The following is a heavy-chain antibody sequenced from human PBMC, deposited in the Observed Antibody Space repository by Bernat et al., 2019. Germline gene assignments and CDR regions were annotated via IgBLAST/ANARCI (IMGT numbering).Heavy chain of an antibody. CDR3: AKDRSSSWTFDY. Sequence: QVQLVESGGGVVQPGRPLRLSCAASGFTFSSDGMHWVRQAPGKGLEWVTFISYDGDKKYYADSVKCRFTISRDNSKNTLSLQMSSLRAEDTAVYYCAKDRSSSWTFDYWGQGTLVIVSS. D-gene: IGHD6-13*01. CDR1: GFTFSSDG. V-gene: IGHV3-30*18. CDR2: ISYDGDKK. J-gene: IGHJ4*02.